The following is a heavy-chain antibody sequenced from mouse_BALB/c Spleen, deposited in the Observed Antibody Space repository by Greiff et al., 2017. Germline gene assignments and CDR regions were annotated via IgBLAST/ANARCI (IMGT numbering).Heavy chain of an antibody. D-gene: IGHD2-4*01. V-gene: IGHV3-2*02. CDR1: GYSITSDYA. J-gene: IGHJ3*01. CDR3: AGGDYDVGVAY. CDR2: ISYSGST. Sequence: EVKLVESGPGLVKPSQSLSLTCTVTGYSITSDYAWNWIRQFPGNKLEWMGYISYSGSTSYNPSLKSRISITRDTSKNQFFLQLNSVTTEDTATYYCAGGDYDVGVAYWGQGTLVTVSA.